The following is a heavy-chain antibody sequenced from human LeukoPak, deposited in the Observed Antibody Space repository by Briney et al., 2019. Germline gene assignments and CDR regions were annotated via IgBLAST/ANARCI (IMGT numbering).Heavy chain of an antibody. Sequence: PGGSLRLSCAASGFTFSSYEMNWVRQAPGKGLEWVSYISSSGSTIYYADSVKGRFTISRDNAKNSLYLQMNSLRAEDTAVYYCARGAVPGIADDYWGQGTRVTVSS. V-gene: IGHV3-48*03. CDR3: ARGAVPGIADDY. J-gene: IGHJ4*02. CDR1: GFTFSSYE. D-gene: IGHD6-13*01. CDR2: ISSSGSTI.